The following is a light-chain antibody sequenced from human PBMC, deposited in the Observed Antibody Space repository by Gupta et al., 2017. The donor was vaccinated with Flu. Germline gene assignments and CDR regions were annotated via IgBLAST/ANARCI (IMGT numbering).Light chain of an antibody. Sequence: RATLSCRASQSVSSNYLAWYQQKPSQAPRLLIYAASSRATGIPDRFSGSGSGTDFTLTISRLEPEDFAVYYCQVYVSSPLYTFGQGTKLEI. CDR3: QVYVSSPLYT. J-gene: IGKJ2*01. CDR2: AAS. CDR1: QSVSSNY. V-gene: IGKV3-20*01.